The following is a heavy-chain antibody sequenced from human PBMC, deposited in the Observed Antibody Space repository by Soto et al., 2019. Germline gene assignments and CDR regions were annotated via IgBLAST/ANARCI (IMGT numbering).Heavy chain of an antibody. Sequence: SETLSLSCTVSGGSIDSGDYYWSWIRHPPGKGLEWIGYVYYIGTTNYKPFLKSRVTFSLDKSKNQFSLKMNSVTAVDTAVYYCARDVIATPHDAQPWGQATLVTVSS. CDR3: ARDVIATPHDAQP. CDR2: VYYIGTT. CDR1: GGSIDSGDYY. V-gene: IGHV4-61*08. J-gene: IGHJ5*02. D-gene: IGHD2-15*01.